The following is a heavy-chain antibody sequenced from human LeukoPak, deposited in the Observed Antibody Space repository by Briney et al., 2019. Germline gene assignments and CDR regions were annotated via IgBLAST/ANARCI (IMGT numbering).Heavy chain of an antibody. Sequence: SETLSLTCTVSGGSISSYYWSWIRQPPGKGLEWIGYIYYSGSTNYNPSLKSRVTISVDTSKNQFSLKLSSVTAADTAVYYCAGHRYYYGSGSYPWGQGTPVTVSS. CDR2: IYYSGST. CDR3: AGHRYYYGSGSYP. J-gene: IGHJ5*02. CDR1: GGSISSYY. D-gene: IGHD3-10*01. V-gene: IGHV4-59*01.